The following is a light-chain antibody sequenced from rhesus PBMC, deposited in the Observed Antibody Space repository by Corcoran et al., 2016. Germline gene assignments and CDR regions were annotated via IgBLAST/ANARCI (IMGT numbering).Light chain of an antibody. CDR2: WAS. V-gene: IGKV4-1*01. Sequence: DIVMSQSPDSLAVSLGERVTINCKSSQSLLFRSNNKNYLAWYQQKPGQAPKLLIYWASARESGVPNRFSGSGYGTDFTLTIIGLQAECGAVYYCQQYYNTPLTFGGVTKVELK. CDR1: QSLLFRSNNKNY. CDR3: QQYYNTPLT. J-gene: IGKJ4*01.